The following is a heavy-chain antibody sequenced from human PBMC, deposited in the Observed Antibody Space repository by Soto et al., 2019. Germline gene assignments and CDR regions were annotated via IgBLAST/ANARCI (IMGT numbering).Heavy chain of an antibody. J-gene: IGHJ5*02. CDR3: ARRLDYYDSRGSLHNWFDP. CDR1: GGSISSYY. Sequence: SQTRSLTGTVSGGSISSYYWSWIRQPAGKGLEWIGRIYTSGSTYYNPSLKSRVTISVDTSKNQFSLKLSSVTAADTAVYYCARRLDYYDSRGSLHNWFDPWGQGTLDTVSS. D-gene: IGHD3-22*01. V-gene: IGHV4-4*07. CDR2: IYTSGST.